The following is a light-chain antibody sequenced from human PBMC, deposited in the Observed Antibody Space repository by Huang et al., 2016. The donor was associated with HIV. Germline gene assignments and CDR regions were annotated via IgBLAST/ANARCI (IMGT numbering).Light chain of an antibody. J-gene: IGKJ4*01. V-gene: IGKV2-28*01. CDR2: FGF. Sequence: IVLTQSPLSLPVTPGEPASISCRSSQSLRHINGYTFLEWYVQKPGQSPQLLLHFGFNRASGVPDRFSGSGSATDFTLKISRVEAEDVGIYYCMQALQTPPTFGGGTRVEIK. CDR1: QSLRHINGYTF. CDR3: MQALQTPPT.